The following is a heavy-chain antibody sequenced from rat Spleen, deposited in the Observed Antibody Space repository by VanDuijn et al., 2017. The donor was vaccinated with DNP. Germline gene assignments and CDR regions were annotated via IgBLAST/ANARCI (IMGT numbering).Heavy chain of an antibody. D-gene: IGHD5-1*01. Sequence: EVQLVESGGGLVQPGRSLKLSCAVSGITFSDHNMAWVRQAPTRGLEWVAYITNTGDSTYYSDSVKGRFSISRDNAKSTLYLQMDSLRSEDTATYYCTRQLGLDYWGQGVMVTVSS. CDR3: TRQLGLDY. J-gene: IGHJ2*01. CDR2: ITNTGDST. V-gene: IGHV5-27*01. CDR1: GITFSDHN.